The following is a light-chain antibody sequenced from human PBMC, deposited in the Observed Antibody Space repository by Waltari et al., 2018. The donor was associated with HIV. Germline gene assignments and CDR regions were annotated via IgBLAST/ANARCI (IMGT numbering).Light chain of an antibody. CDR1: SSDVGSYNF. J-gene: IGLJ3*02. Sequence: QSALTQPASVSGSPGQSITISCTGTSSDVGSYNFVSWYQQHPGQAPKLMIYEVSKRPSGVSNRFSGSKSGNTASLTISGLQAEDEADYYCCSYAGSSTWVFGGGTKLTVL. V-gene: IGLV2-23*02. CDR3: CSYAGSSTWV. CDR2: EVS.